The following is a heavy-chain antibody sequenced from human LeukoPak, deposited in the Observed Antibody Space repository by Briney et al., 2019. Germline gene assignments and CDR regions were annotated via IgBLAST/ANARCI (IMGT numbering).Heavy chain of an antibody. Sequence: GGSLRLSCAASGFTFSDYYMSWIRQAPGKGLEWVSYISSSGSTIYYADSVKGRFTISRDNAKNSPYLQMNSLRAEDTAVYYCAREMWRGFVDYWGQGTPVTVSS. CDR3: AREMWRGFVDY. V-gene: IGHV3-11*01. D-gene: IGHD3-3*01. CDR2: ISSSGSTI. J-gene: IGHJ4*02. CDR1: GFTFSDYY.